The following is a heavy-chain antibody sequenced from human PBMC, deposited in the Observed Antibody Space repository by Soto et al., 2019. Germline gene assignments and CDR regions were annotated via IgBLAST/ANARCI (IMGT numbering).Heavy chain of an antibody. CDR3: ATLTYCSSASCPNYYYVMDV. Sequence: EVHLVESGGGLVMPGGSLRLSCAASGFTFTTYSLTWVRQAPGKGLEWVASIGSSSNYIYYADSVKGRFTISRDNAKNSLFLQMNSLRAEDTAVYYCATLTYCSSASCPNYYYVMDVW. J-gene: IGHJ6*01. CDR1: GFTFTTYS. CDR2: IGSSSNYI. V-gene: IGHV3-21*06. D-gene: IGHD2-2*01.